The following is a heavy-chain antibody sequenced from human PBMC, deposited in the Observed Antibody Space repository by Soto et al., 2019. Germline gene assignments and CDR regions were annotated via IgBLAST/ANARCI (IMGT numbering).Heavy chain of an antibody. CDR2: ISYHGRDE. CDR3: ARGRFSTTLYAGFDP. D-gene: IGHD2-2*01. CDR1: GRSITSYA. Sequence: LRLSCAASGRSITSYAMHWVRHAPGKGLEWVAAISYHGRDEYYADSVKGRFSISRDNSKNTLNLQMNSLRAEDTAVYYCARGRFSTTLYAGFDPWGQGTLVTVSS. V-gene: IGHV3-30*04. J-gene: IGHJ5*02.